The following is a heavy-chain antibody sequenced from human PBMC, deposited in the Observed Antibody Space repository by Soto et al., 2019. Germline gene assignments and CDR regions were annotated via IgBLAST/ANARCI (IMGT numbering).Heavy chain of an antibody. V-gene: IGHV1-69*01. CDR2: IIPIFGTA. CDR3: ARGTVEIATRGNWFEP. CDR1: GGTFSSYA. Sequence: QVQLVQSGAEVKKPGSSVKVSCKASGGTFSSYAISWVRLAPGQGLEWMVGIIPIFGTANYAQTFQVRVTITADESTSTAYMELSSLRSEDTAVYSCARGTVEIATRGNWFEPWGQGTLVTVAA. D-gene: IGHD2-21*01. J-gene: IGHJ5*02.